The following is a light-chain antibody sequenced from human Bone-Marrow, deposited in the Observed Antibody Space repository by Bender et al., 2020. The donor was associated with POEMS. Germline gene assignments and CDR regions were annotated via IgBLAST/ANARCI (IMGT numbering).Light chain of an antibody. CDR3: QSYDSDLNGWV. V-gene: IGLV2-14*02. CDR1: SSDVGSYNL. Sequence: QSALTQPASVSGSPGQSITISCTGTSSDVGSYNLVSWYQQHPGKAPKLMIYEGSKRPSGVSNRFSGSKSGTSASLAITGLQSEDEAAYFCQSYDSDLNGWVFGGGTKLTVL. J-gene: IGLJ3*02. CDR2: EGS.